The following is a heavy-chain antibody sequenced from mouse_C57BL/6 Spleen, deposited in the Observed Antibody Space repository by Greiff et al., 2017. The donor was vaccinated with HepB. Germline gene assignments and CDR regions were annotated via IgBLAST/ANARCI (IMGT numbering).Heavy chain of an antibody. CDR2: IDPETGGT. J-gene: IGHJ3*01. D-gene: IGHD2-1*01. CDR1: GYTFTDYE. Sequence: QVQLQQSGAELVRPGASVTLSCKASGYTFTDYEMHWVKQTPVHGLEWIGAIDPETGGTAYNQKFKGKAILTADKSSSTAYMELLSLTSEDSAVYYCTSNYFFAYWGQGTLVTVSA. CDR3: TSNYFFAY. V-gene: IGHV1-15*01.